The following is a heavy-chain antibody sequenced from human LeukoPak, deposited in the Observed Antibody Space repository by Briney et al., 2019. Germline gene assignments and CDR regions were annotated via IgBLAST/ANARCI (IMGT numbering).Heavy chain of an antibody. J-gene: IGHJ2*01. CDR1: GGSISSYY. Sequence: SETLSLTCTVSGGSISSYYWSWIRQPPGKGLEWIGYIYYSGSTNYNPSLKSRVTISVDTSKNQFSLKLSSVTAADTAVYYCARLYSYWYFDLWGRGTLVTVSS. CDR3: ARLYSYWYFDL. D-gene: IGHD1-1*01. CDR2: IYYSGST. V-gene: IGHV4-59*12.